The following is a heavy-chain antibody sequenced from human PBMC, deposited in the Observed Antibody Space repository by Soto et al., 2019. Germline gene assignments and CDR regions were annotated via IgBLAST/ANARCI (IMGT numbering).Heavy chain of an antibody. D-gene: IGHD1-1*01. V-gene: IGHV1-69*12. CDR3: ARAKDRLQLGGNYYYILDV. Sequence: QVQLVQSGAEVKKPGSSVKVSCKASGGTFSTSAISWVRQAPGQGLEWVGGIMPVFPTPDYAQNFQGRVTSTADESTNTAYLELTSLRADDTAVYYCARAKDRLQLGGNYYYILDVWGQGTAIAVSS. J-gene: IGHJ6*02. CDR2: IMPVFPTP. CDR1: GGTFSTSA.